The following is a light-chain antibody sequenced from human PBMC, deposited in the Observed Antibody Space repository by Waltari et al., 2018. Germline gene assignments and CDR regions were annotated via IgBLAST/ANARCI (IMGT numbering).Light chain of an antibody. Sequence: SCRARQSVSKYLAWYQQKPGQAPRLLIYHASTRAAGIPDRFSGSGYGTDFSLTISRLEAEDFAVYYCQHYVSLPATFGQGTKVEIK. CDR1: QSVSKY. CDR2: HAS. CDR3: QHYVSLPAT. V-gene: IGKV3-20*01. J-gene: IGKJ1*01.